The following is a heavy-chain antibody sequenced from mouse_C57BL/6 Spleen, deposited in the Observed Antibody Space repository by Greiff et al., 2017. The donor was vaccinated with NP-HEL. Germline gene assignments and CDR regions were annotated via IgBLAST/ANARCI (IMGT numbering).Heavy chain of an antibody. Sequence: EVKLVESGEGLVKPGGSLKLSCAASGFTFSSYAMSWVRQTPEKRLEWVAYISSGGDYIYYADTVKGRFTISRDNARNTLYLQMSSLKSEDTAMYYCTRDNYGSSYYAMDYWGQGTSVTVSS. CDR2: ISSGGDYI. CDR1: GFTFSSYA. CDR3: TRDNYGSSYYAMDY. J-gene: IGHJ4*01. V-gene: IGHV5-9-1*02. D-gene: IGHD1-1*01.